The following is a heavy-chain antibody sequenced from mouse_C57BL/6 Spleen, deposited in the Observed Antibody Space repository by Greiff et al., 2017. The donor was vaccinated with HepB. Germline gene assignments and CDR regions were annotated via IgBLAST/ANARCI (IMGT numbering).Heavy chain of an antibody. CDR2: ISSGGDYI. V-gene: IGHV5-9-1*02. J-gene: IGHJ3*01. CDR3: TRDIYDGYYLAWFAY. Sequence: EVKVVESGEGLVKPGGSLKLSCAASGFTFSSYAMSWVRQTPEKRLEWVAYISSGGDYIYYADTVKGRFTISRANARNTLYLQMSSLKSEDTAMYYCTRDIYDGYYLAWFAYWGQGTLVTVSA. D-gene: IGHD2-3*01. CDR1: GFTFSSYA.